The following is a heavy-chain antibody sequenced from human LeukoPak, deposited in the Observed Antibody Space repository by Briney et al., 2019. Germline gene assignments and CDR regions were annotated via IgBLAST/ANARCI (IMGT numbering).Heavy chain of an antibody. J-gene: IGHJ5*02. CDR3: ARRSTYYDFWSGSDWFDP. Sequence: RGESLKISCKGSGYRFTSYWIGWVRQMPGKGLEWMGIIYPGDSDTRYSPSFQGQVTISADKSISTAYLQWSSLKASDTAMYYCARRSTYYDFWSGSDWFDPWGQGTLVTVSS. V-gene: IGHV5-51*01. D-gene: IGHD3-3*01. CDR1: GYRFTSYW. CDR2: IYPGDSDT.